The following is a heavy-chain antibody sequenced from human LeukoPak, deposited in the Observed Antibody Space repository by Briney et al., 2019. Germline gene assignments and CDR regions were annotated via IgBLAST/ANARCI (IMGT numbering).Heavy chain of an antibody. CDR3: TRDLMGYDVSTGLHHYYMDV. CDR1: GFTVSSNY. D-gene: IGHD3-9*01. CDR2: IYSCGST. J-gene: IGHJ6*02. Sequence: GSLRLSCAASGFTVSSNYMSWVRQAPGKGLEWVSVIYSCGSTYYADSVKGRFTISRDNSKNTLYLQMNSLRAEDTAVYYCTRDLMGYDVSTGLHHYYMDVWGQGTTVTVSS. V-gene: IGHV3-66*01.